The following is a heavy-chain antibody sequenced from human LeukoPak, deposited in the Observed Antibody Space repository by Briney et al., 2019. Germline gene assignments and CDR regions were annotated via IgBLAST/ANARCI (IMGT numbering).Heavy chain of an antibody. Sequence: PGGSLRLSCAASGFTFSSYEMNWVRQAPGKGLEWVSYISSSGSTIYYADSVKGRFTISRDNAKNSLYLQMNSLRAEDTAVYYCARVVATITPSYYYYYMDVWGKGTTVTVSS. CDR3: ARVVATITPSYYYYYMDV. J-gene: IGHJ6*03. V-gene: IGHV3-48*03. CDR2: ISSSGSTI. D-gene: IGHD5-12*01. CDR1: GFTFSSYE.